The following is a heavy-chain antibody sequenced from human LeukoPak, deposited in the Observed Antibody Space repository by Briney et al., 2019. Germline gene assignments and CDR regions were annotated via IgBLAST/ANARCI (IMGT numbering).Heavy chain of an antibody. V-gene: IGHV1-8*01. Sequence: ASVTVSCKASGYTFTNYDIIWVRQASGQGLEWMGWMNPNSGHTGYAQKFQGRVTMTRTTSISTAYMELTSLTSEDSAVYYCARSIVGVRKRNDYWGQGTLVTVSS. CDR1: GYTFTNYD. CDR3: ARSIVGVRKRNDY. CDR2: MNPNSGHT. D-gene: IGHD1-26*01. J-gene: IGHJ4*02.